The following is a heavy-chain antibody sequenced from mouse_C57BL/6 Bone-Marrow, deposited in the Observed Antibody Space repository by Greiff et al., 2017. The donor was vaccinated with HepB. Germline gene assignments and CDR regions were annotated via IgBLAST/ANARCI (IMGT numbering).Heavy chain of an antibody. CDR3: TTTAYYYGSTLYWYFDV. J-gene: IGHJ1*03. D-gene: IGHD1-1*01. Sequence: QVQLQQSGAELVRPGASVTLSCKASGYTFTDYEMHWVKQTPVHGLEWIGAIDPETGGTAYNQKFKGKAILTADTSSNTAYLQLSSLTSEDTAVYYCTTTAYYYGSTLYWYFDVWGTGTTVTVSS. CDR1: GYTFTDYE. V-gene: IGHV1-15*01. CDR2: IDPETGGT.